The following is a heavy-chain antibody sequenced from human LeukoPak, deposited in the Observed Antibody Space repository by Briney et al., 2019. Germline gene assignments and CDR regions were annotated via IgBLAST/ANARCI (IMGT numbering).Heavy chain of an antibody. CDR3: ARQSLAASGLDY. Sequence: GGSLRLSCAVSGFTFSAYSMHWVRQVPGKGLDWVAVVKEDGSFISYTSSVKGRFTISRDNSKNTVVLQMNSLRVDDTAIYYCARQSLAASGLDYWGQGMLVTVSS. D-gene: IGHD6-13*01. CDR1: GFTFSAYS. CDR2: VKEDGSFI. J-gene: IGHJ4*02. V-gene: IGHV3-30*03.